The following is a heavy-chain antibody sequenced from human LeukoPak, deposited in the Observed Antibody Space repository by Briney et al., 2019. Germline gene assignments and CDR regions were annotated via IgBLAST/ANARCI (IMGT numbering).Heavy chain of an antibody. V-gene: IGHV3-23*01. CDR1: GFTFSSYA. D-gene: IGHD6-19*01. Sequence: GGSLRLSCAASGFTFSSYAMSWVRKAPGKGLEWVSAISGSGGSTYYADSVKGRFTISRDNSKNTLYLQMNSLRAEDTAVYYCAKVYSSGWYYFDYWGQGTLVTVSS. J-gene: IGHJ4*02. CDR2: ISGSGGST. CDR3: AKVYSSGWYYFDY.